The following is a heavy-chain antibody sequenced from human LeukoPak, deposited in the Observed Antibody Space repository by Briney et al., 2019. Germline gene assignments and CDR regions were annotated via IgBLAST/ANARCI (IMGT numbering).Heavy chain of an antibody. CDR3: AVGITILGVAASFDS. D-gene: IGHD3-3*01. CDR2: IDHRGTA. V-gene: IGHV4-34*01. Sequence: PSDTLSLTCAVYGESYNPYYWSWIRQPPGKALEWVGDIDHRGTAIYYPSLKSRLTISADASKNQFSLKLNSVTDADTAVYDCAVGITILGVAASFDSWGQGNLVIVSS. J-gene: IGHJ4*02. CDR1: GESYNPYY.